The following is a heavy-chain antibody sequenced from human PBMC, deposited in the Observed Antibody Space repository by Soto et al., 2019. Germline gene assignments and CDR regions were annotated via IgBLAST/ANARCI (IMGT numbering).Heavy chain of an antibody. J-gene: IGHJ5*02. V-gene: IGHV4-59*01. D-gene: IGHD3-10*01. Sequence: ALSLTCTVSVGSIRSYCWSWILQPPGKGLEWIGYIYYSGSTNYNPSLKSRVTISVDKSKNQFSLKLSSVTAADTAVYYCAGSIDRISANWFDPWGQGTRVTVPQ. CDR2: IYYSGST. CDR3: AGSIDRISANWFDP. CDR1: VGSIRSYC.